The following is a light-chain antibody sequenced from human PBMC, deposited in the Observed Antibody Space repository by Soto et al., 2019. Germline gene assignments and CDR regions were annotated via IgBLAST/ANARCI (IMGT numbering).Light chain of an antibody. J-gene: IGKJ5*01. CDR2: GAS. V-gene: IGKV3-15*01. Sequence: DIVMTQSPLSLPVTPGEPASISCRASQSVSSNLAWYQQKPGQAPRLLIYGASTRATGIPARFSGSGSGTEFTLTISSLQSEDFAVYYCQQYNNWLITFGQGTRLEIK. CDR3: QQYNNWLIT. CDR1: QSVSSN.